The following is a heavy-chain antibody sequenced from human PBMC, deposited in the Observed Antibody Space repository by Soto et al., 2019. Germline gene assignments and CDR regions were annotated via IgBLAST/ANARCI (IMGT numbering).Heavy chain of an antibody. J-gene: IGHJ4*02. Sequence: QVHLQQWGAGLLKASETLSLTCAVYGGSSSGWYWTWIRQSPVKGLEWIGEISSGSTNYNPSLNSRVTISADTSKNQFSLKLRSVTAADTAVYYCARGPYSRGVGATNPSHWRQGTLVTVSS. CDR3: ARGPYSRGVGATNPSH. D-gene: IGHD1-26*01. CDR1: GGSSSGWY. V-gene: IGHV4-34*01. CDR2: ISSGST.